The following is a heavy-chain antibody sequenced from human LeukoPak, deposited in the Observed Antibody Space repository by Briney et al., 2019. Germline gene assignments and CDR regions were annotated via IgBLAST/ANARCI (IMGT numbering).Heavy chain of an antibody. J-gene: IGHJ4*02. CDR1: SFPFRSTS. Sequence: PGGSLTPAFSPSSFPFRSTSTHSGRQAPGKVLEWVSYNRISSSSIYYADSVNGRFTISRHNTKNSLYLQVKSVRDEDTAVYYCVRDGTWHEFWGGGTLVTVSS. V-gene: IGHV3-48*02. CDR3: VRDGTWHEF. CDR2: NRISSSSI. D-gene: IGHD1-26*01.